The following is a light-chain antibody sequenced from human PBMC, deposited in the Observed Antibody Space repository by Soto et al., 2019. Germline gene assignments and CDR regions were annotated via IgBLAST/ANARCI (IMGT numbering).Light chain of an antibody. Sequence: DIQMTQSPASLSASVGDRVTIPCRASQSISRYLNWYQQKPGKAPKLLIYKASTLKSGVPSRFSGSGSGTEFTLTISSLQPDDFATYYCQHYNSYSEAFGQGTKVDI. V-gene: IGKV1-5*03. J-gene: IGKJ1*01. CDR1: QSISRY. CDR2: KAS. CDR3: QHYNSYSEA.